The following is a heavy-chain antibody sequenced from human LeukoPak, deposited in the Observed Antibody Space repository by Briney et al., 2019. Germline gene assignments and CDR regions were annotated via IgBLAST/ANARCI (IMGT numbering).Heavy chain of an antibody. V-gene: IGHV4-4*07. D-gene: IGHD2-2*01. CDR2: IHTSGST. J-gene: IGHJ3*02. CDR3: ARGLPVPAHDAFDI. Sequence: SETLSLTCTVSGGSISSYYWSWIRQPAGKGLEWIGRIHTSGSTNYNPSLKSRVTMSVDTSKDQFSLNLSSVTAADTAVYFRARGLPVPAHDAFDIWGQGTMVTVSS. CDR1: GGSISSYY.